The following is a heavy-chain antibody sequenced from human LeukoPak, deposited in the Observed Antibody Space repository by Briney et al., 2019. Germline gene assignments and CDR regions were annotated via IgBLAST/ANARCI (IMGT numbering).Heavy chain of an antibody. CDR3: ARISRVAGTYDY. V-gene: IGHV1-2*02. CDR1: GYTFTGYY. D-gene: IGHD6-19*01. Sequence: ASVKVSCKASGYTFTGYYMHWVRQAPGQGLEWMGWTNPNSGGTNYAQKFQGRVTMTRDTSISTAYMELSRLRSDDTAVYYCARISRVAGTYDYWGQGTLVTVSS. J-gene: IGHJ4*02. CDR2: TNPNSGGT.